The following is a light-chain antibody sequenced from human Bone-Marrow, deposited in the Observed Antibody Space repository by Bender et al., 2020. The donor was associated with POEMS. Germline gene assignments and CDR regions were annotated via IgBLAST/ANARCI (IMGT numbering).Light chain of an antibody. V-gene: IGLV2-23*02. J-gene: IGLJ2*01. CDR3: SSYAGSNAFV. Sequence: QSALTQPASVSGSPGQSITISCTGTSTDLGTYDLVSWYQQHPGKAPKLIIYDVTTRPSGAAHRFSASKSGNTASLTISGLQAEDEADYFCSSYAGSNAFVFGGGTKLTVL. CDR2: DVT. CDR1: STDLGTYDL.